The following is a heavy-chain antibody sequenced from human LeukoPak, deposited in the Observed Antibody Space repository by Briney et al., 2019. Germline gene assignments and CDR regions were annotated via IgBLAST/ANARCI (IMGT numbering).Heavy chain of an antibody. Sequence: ASVKVSCKASGGTFRSYGISWVRQAPGQGLEWMGGIIPIFGTTNYAHKFQGRVTITTDESTSTAYMELSSLRSEDTAVYYCARWNTIFGVVTHWYFDLWGRGTLVTVSS. CDR1: GGTFRSYG. CDR3: ARWNTIFGVVTHWYFDL. V-gene: IGHV1-69*05. J-gene: IGHJ2*01. CDR2: IIPIFGTT. D-gene: IGHD3-3*01.